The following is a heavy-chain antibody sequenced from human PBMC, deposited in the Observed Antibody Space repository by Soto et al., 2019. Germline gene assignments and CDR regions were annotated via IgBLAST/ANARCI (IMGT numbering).Heavy chain of an antibody. CDR1: GYTFTGFY. CDR3: ARGNWFDP. CDR2: INPNSGGT. Sequence: QVQLVQSGAAVKKPGASVKVSCKASGYTFTGFYIHWVRQAPGQGLEYMGWINPNSGGTNYAQKFQVSVTMTRDTSINAAYMELSRLRSDDTAVYYCARGNWFDPWGQGTLVTVSS. J-gene: IGHJ5*02. V-gene: IGHV1-2*02.